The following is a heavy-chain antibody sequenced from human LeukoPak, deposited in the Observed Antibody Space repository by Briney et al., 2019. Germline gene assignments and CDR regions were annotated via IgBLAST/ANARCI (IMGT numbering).Heavy chain of an antibody. CDR1: GGSMSSYY. CDR3: ARRAYHDSSGYYYVPYYFDY. V-gene: IGHV4-4*07. J-gene: IGHJ4*02. D-gene: IGHD3-22*01. CDR2: IYTSGST. Sequence: SETLSLTCSVSGGSMSSYYWSWIRQPAGKGLEWIGRIYTSGSTNYNPSLKSRVTMSVDTSKNQFSLKLSSVTAADTAVYYCARRAYHDSSGYYYVPYYFDYWGQGTLVTVSS.